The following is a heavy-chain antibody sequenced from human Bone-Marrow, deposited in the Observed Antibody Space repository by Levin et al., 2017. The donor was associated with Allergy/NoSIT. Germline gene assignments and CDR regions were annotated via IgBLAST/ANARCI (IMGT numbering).Heavy chain of an antibody. J-gene: IGHJ4*02. V-gene: IGHV3-23*01. CDR3: AKDRGNTRFDY. CDR1: GFTFSSYA. D-gene: IGHD4-23*01. CDR2: ISDSGGTT. Sequence: QSGGSLRLSCAASGFTFSSYAMSWVRQAPGKGLEWVSAISDSGGTTYFADSVKGRFTISRDNSKNTLYLQMNSLRAEDTAIYYCAKDRGNTRFDYWGQGTLVTVSS.